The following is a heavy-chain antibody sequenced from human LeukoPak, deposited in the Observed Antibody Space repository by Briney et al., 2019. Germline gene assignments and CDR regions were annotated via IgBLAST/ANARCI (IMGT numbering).Heavy chain of an antibody. CDR2: ISGSGGST. V-gene: IGHV3-23*01. CDR1: GFTFSSYA. CDR3: AKDRWLRPEFDY. J-gene: IGHJ4*02. Sequence: GGSLRLSCAASGFTFSSYAMSWVRQAPGKGLEWVSAISGSGGSTYYADSVKGRFTIPRDNSKNTLYLQMNSLRAEDTAVYYCAKDRWLRPEFDYWGQGTLVTVSS. D-gene: IGHD5-12*01.